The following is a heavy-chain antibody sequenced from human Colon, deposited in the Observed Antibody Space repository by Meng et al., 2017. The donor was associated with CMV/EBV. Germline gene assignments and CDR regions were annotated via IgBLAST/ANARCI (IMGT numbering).Heavy chain of an antibody. CDR3: TRPQYYYDTSAPYPKDY. J-gene: IGHJ4*02. Sequence: ASVKVSCKAVGYTFTDYYIHWVRQAPGQGLEWMGWITPSSGDTNYAQKFQGRVTMTRDTSISTVFMEASRLRFDDTAVYYCTRPQYYYDTSAPYPKDYWGQGTLVTVSS. V-gene: IGHV1-2*02. CDR1: GYTFTDYY. D-gene: IGHD3-22*01. CDR2: ITPSSGDT.